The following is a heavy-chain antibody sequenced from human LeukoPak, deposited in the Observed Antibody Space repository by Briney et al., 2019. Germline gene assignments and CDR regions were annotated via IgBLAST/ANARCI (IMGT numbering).Heavy chain of an antibody. CDR2: IYYSGST. D-gene: IGHD3-22*01. CDR3: ARGSDYYDSFDPNGFDP. J-gene: IGHJ5*02. V-gene: IGHV4-30-4*01. Sequence: SQTLSLTCTVSGGSISSGDYYWSWIRQPPGKGLEWIGYIYYSGSTYYNPSLKSRVTISVDTSKNQFSLKLSSVTAADTAVYYCARGSDYYDSFDPNGFDPWGQGTLVTVSS. CDR1: GGSISSGDYY.